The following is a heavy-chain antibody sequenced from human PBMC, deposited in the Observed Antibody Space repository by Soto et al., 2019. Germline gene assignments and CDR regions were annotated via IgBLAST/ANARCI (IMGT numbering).Heavy chain of an antibody. CDR3: ARHWYSSSWYQADV. V-gene: IGHV5-10-1*01. CDR1: GYSFTSYW. CDR2: IDPSDSYT. J-gene: IGHJ6*02. D-gene: IGHD6-13*01. Sequence: PGESLKISCKGSGYSFTSYWISWVRQMPGKGLEWVGRIDPSDSYTNYSPSFQGHVTISADKSISTAYLQWSSLKASDTAMYYCARHWYSSSWYQADVWGQGTTVTVSS.